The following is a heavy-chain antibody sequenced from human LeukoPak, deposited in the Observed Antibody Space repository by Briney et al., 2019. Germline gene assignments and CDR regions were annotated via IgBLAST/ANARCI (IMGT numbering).Heavy chain of an antibody. CDR2: IYYSGST. J-gene: IGHJ5*02. CDR1: RGSISSYY. Sequence: SETLSLTCTDSRGSISSYYWSWIRQPPGKGLEWIGYIYYSGSTNYNPSLKRRVTISVDTSKNQFSLKLSSVTAADTAVYYCARDYPRGWFDPWGQGTLVTVSS. V-gene: IGHV4-59*01. CDR3: ARDYPRGWFDP. D-gene: IGHD3-16*02.